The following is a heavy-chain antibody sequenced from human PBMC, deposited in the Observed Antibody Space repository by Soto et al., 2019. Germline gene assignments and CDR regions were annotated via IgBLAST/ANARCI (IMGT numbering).Heavy chain of an antibody. CDR1: VGSFSGYY. CDR2: INHSGST. D-gene: IGHD2-8*01. CDR3: ARLHGLMVYAMSTWFDP. Sequence: SETLSLTCAVYVGSFSGYYWSWIRQPPGKGLEWIGEINHSGSTNYNPSLKSRVTISVDTSKNQFSLKLSSVTAADTAVYYCARLHGLMVYAMSTWFDPWGQGTLVTVSS. J-gene: IGHJ5*02. V-gene: IGHV4-34*01.